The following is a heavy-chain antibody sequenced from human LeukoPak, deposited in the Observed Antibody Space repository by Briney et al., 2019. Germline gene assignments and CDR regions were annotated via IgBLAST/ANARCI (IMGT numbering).Heavy chain of an antibody. CDR1: GYTFTSYG. V-gene: IGHV1-18*01. Sequence: GASVKVSCKASGYTFTSYGISWVRQAPGQGLEWMGWISAYNGNTNYAQKLQGRVTMTTDTSTSIAYMERRSLRSDDTAVYYCARVSYSSSWYGLAYYYYYMDVWGKGTTVTVSS. J-gene: IGHJ6*03. CDR3: ARVSYSSSWYGLAYYYYYMDV. D-gene: IGHD6-13*01. CDR2: ISAYNGNT.